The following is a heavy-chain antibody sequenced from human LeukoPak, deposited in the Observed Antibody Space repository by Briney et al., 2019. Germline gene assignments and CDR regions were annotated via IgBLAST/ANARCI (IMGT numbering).Heavy chain of an antibody. CDR1: GGTFSSYA. V-gene: IGHV1-69*13. CDR3: ARMATITDYYYGMDV. D-gene: IGHD5-24*01. J-gene: IGHJ6*02. CDR2: IIPIFGTA. Sequence: EASVKVSCKASGGTFSSYAISWVRQAPGQGLEWMGGIIPIFGTANYAQKLQGRVTITADESTSTAYMELSSLRSEDTAVYYCARMATITDYYYGMDVWGQGTTVTVSS.